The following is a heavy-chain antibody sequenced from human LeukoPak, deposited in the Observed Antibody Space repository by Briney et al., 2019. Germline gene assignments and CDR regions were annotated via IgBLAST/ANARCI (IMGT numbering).Heavy chain of an antibody. J-gene: IGHJ4*02. D-gene: IGHD3-10*01. CDR1: GYSSSSYC. Sequence: GESLKISCKGSGYSSSSYCIAWVRQMPGKGLEWMGIIYPGDSDTRYSPSFQGQVTISADKSINTGYLQWTSLKASDTAMYYCARTDYGSGSPLDYWGQGTLVTVSS. V-gene: IGHV5-51*01. CDR3: ARTDYGSGSPLDY. CDR2: IYPGDSDT.